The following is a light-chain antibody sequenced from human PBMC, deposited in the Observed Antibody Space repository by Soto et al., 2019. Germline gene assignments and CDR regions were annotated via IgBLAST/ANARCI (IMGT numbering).Light chain of an antibody. CDR3: QQYHRWPVT. Sequence: EILMTQSPGTLSVSPGERVTIFCRASQSVTNNLAWYQHKPGQAPRLLISYASTGATGIPARFSVSGYGTDLTLTINSLQSEDFAIYYCQQYHRWPVTLGGGTRVEIK. V-gene: IGKV3-15*01. J-gene: IGKJ4*01. CDR2: YAS. CDR1: QSVTNN.